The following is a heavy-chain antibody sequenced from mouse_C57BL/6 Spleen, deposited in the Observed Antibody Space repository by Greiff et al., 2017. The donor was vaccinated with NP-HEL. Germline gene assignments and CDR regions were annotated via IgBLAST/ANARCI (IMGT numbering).Heavy chain of an antibody. D-gene: IGHD1-1*01. CDR3: ARGESYYYGSSYDAMDY. CDR1: GYTFTDYN. V-gene: IGHV1-22*01. Sequence: EVQLQQSGPELVKPGASVKMSCKASGYTFTDYNMHWVKQSHGKSLEWIGYINPNNGGTSYNQKFKGKATLTVNKSSSTAYMELRSLTSEDSAGYYCARGESYYYGSSYDAMDYWGQGTSVTVSS. J-gene: IGHJ4*01. CDR2: INPNNGGT.